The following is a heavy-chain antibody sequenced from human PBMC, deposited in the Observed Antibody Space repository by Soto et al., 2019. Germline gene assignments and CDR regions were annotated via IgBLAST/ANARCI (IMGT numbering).Heavy chain of an antibody. Sequence: PGGSLRLSCAASGFTFSSYAMSWVRQAPGKGLEWVSAISGSGGSTYYADSVKGRFAISRDNSKNTLYLQMNSLRAEDTAVYYCAKVIPYYYDSSGYYRAHFDYWGQGTLVNVSS. CDR2: ISGSGGST. V-gene: IGHV3-23*01. J-gene: IGHJ4*02. D-gene: IGHD3-22*01. CDR1: GFTFSSYA. CDR3: AKVIPYYYDSSGYYRAHFDY.